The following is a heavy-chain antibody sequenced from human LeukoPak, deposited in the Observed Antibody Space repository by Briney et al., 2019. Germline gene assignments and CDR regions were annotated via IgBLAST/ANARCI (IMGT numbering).Heavy chain of an antibody. V-gene: IGHV1-69*05. CDR2: IIPIFGTA. CDR1: GGTFTIYA. D-gene: IGHD5-12*01. Sequence: SLKVSCKASGGTFTIYAISWVRQAPGQGFEWMGGIIPIFGTANYAQKFQGRVTITTDASTSTAYMELRRLRSEDTAVYYCARDRDSGYDWDAFDIWGQGTMVTVSS. J-gene: IGHJ3*02. CDR3: ARDRDSGYDWDAFDI.